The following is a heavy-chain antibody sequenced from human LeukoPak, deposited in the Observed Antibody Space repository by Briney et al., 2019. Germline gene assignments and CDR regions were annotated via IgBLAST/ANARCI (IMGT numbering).Heavy chain of an antibody. CDR1: GGTFSSYA. V-gene: IGHV1-69*04. J-gene: IGHJ4*02. CDR2: IIPILGIA. CDR3: ARDPHQFDY. Sequence: ASVKVSCKASGGTFSSYAISWVRQAPGQGLEWMGRIIPILGIANYAQKFQGRVTITADKSTSTAYMELNSLRSEDTAVYYCARDPHQFDYWGQGTLVTVPS.